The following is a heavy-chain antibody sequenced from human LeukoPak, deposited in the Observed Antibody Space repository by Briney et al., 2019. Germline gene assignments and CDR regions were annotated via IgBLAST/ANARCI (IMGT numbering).Heavy chain of an antibody. D-gene: IGHD1-26*01. J-gene: IGHJ5*02. CDR2: ISSSGSTI. CDR1: GFTFSDYY. V-gene: IGHV3-11*04. CDR3: ARIGKWELLVDWFDP. Sequence: GGSLRLSCAASGFTFSDYYMSWIRQAPGKGLEWVSYISSSGSTIYYADSVKGRFTISRDNAKNSLYLQMNSLRAEDTAVYYCARIGKWELLVDWFDPWGQGTLVTVSS.